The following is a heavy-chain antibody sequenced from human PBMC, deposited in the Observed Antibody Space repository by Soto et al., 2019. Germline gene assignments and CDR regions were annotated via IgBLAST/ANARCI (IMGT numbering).Heavy chain of an antibody. V-gene: IGHV3-48*03. D-gene: IGHD2-21*01. CDR3: ETVAPFILGSPC. J-gene: IGHJ4*02. Sequence: EVKLVESGGALVQPGGSLRLSGTASGFDFSGSEMNWFRQAAGKGLEWVAYITGSGGVTFHADSVKGRFSISRDNAKNSLFLDMSDLTADDTGVYYCETVAPFILGSPCWGQGTLVTVAS. CDR1: GFDFSGSE. CDR2: ITGSGGVT.